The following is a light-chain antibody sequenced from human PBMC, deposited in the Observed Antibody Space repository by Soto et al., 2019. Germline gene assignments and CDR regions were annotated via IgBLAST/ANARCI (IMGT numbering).Light chain of an antibody. CDR2: DAS. Sequence: EIVLTQSPATLSLSPGERATLSCRASQSVSSYLAWYQQKPGQAPSLLIYDASNRATGIPARFSGSGSGTDFTITSSSLEPEDFAVYYCQQRSNWSIFTFGPGTKVDIK. V-gene: IGKV3-11*01. CDR3: QQRSNWSIFT. J-gene: IGKJ3*01. CDR1: QSVSSY.